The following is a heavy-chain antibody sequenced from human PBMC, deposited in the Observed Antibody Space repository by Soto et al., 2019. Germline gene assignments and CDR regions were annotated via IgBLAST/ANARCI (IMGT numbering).Heavy chain of an antibody. CDR1: GGTFSSYA. D-gene: IGHD6-6*01. J-gene: IGHJ4*02. CDR3: ARVLPSSSPGAFDY. CDR2: IIPIFGTA. V-gene: IGHV1-69*13. Sequence: ASVKVSCKASGGTFSSYAISWVRQAPGQGLEWMGGIIPIFGTANYAQKFQGRVTITADESTSTAYMELSSLRSEDTAVYYCARVLPSSSPGAFDYWGPGTMVTVSS.